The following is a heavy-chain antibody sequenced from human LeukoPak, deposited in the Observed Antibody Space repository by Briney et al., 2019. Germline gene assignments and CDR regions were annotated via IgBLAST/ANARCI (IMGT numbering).Heavy chain of an antibody. CDR2: MNPNSGNT. CDR1: GYTFTSYD. Sequence: ASVKVSCKASGYTFTSYDINWVRQATGQGLEWMGWMNPNSGNTGYALKFQGRVTITRNTSISTAYMELSSLRSEDTAVYYCARVSGWPHDVFDIWGQGTMVTVSS. CDR3: ARVSGWPHDVFDI. V-gene: IGHV1-8*03. D-gene: IGHD2-15*01. J-gene: IGHJ3*02.